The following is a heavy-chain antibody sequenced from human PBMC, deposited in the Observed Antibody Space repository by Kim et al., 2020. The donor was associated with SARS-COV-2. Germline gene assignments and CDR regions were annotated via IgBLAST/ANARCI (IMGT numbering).Heavy chain of an antibody. Sequence: TNHSPSFQGHVTISADKSISTAYLQWSSLKASDTAMYYCARGSRPRGMDVWGQGTTVTVSS. V-gene: IGHV5-10-1*01. CDR2: T. CDR3: ARGSRPRGMDV. J-gene: IGHJ6*02. D-gene: IGHD2-15*01.